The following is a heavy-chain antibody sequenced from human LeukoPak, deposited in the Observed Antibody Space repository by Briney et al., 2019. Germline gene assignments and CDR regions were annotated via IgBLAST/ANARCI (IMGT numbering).Heavy chain of an antibody. CDR3: ASPAAMSYYYMDV. Sequence: SETLSLTCSVSGYSISSGYYWGWIRQAPGKGLEWVGTIYHTGTTYYNPFLKSRVTISVHTSTNQFSLRLNSVTAADTAVYYCASPAAMSYYYMDVWGKGTTVTVYS. CDR2: IYHTGTT. CDR1: GYSISSGYY. D-gene: IGHD2-2*01. J-gene: IGHJ6*03. V-gene: IGHV4-38-2*02.